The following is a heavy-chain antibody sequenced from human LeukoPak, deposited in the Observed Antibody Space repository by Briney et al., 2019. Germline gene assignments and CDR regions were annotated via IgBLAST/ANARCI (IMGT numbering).Heavy chain of an antibody. J-gene: IGHJ4*02. V-gene: IGHV4-59*01. CDR3: ARGDDDSSGSPPDY. CDR2: IYYSGST. D-gene: IGHD3-22*01. Sequence: PSETLSLTCTVSGGSISSYYWSWIRQPPGKGLEWIGYIYYSGSTNYNPSLKSRVTISVDTSKNQFSPKLSSVTAADTAVYYCARGDDDSSGSPPDYWGQGTLVTVSS. CDR1: GGSISSYY.